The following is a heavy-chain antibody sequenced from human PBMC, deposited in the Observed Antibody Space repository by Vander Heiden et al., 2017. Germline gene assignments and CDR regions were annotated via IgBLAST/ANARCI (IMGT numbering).Heavy chain of an antibody. D-gene: IGHD3-16*01. V-gene: IGHV3-33*01. CDR3: ARDRTFYGAGDDGFDV. J-gene: IGHJ3*01. CDR2: VWFDGGDK. CDR1: GFTFRGYN. Sequence: QVRLVESGGGVVQPGGSLRLSCAAAGFTFRGYNMHWVRQAPGKGLEWVAVVWFDGGDKYYGDSVKGRFTISRDNSKNTVFLQIKSLRGEDTAVYYCARDRTFYGAGDDGFDVWGQGTMVSVSS.